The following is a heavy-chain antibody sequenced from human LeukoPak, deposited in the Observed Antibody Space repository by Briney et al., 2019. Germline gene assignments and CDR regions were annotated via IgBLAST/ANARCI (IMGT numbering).Heavy chain of an antibody. V-gene: IGHV1-18*01. CDR2: ISAYNGNT. D-gene: IGHD3-22*01. Sequence: ASVKVSCKASGYTFTSYGISWVRQAPGQGLEWMGWISAYNGNTNYAQKLQGRVTMTTDTSTSTAYMELRSLRSDDTAVYYCARDKPTTLIVVVIPPLDYWGQGTLVTVSS. CDR1: GYTFTSYG. J-gene: IGHJ4*02. CDR3: ARDKPTTLIVVVIPPLDY.